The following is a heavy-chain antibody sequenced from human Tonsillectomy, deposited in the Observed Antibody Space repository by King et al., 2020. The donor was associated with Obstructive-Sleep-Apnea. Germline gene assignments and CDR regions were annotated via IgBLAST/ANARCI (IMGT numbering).Heavy chain of an antibody. Sequence: VQLQQWGAGLLKPSETLSLTCAVYGGSFSGYYWSWIRQPPGKGLEWIGEINHSGSTNYNPSLKSRVTISVDTSKNQFSLKLSSVTAADTAVYYCARGDVGNSSSWYIQAFDIWGQGTMVTVSS. D-gene: IGHD6-13*01. V-gene: IGHV4-34*01. CDR1: GGSFSGYY. CDR3: ARGDVGNSSSWYIQAFDI. CDR2: INHSGST. J-gene: IGHJ3*02.